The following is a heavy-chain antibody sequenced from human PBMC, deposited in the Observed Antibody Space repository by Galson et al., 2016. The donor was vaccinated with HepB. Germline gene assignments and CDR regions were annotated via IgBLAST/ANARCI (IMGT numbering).Heavy chain of an antibody. V-gene: IGHV4-30-4*01. Sequence: TLSLTCTVSGGSISSGNYYWSWIRQPPGKGLEWIGYIYYSGSTNYNPSLKSRVTISLDTPKNPLSLKLRSVTAPDTAVYYCARDCTSCYDKSLYYYNGIDVWGQGTTVTVSS. CDR1: GGSISSGNYY. CDR2: IYYSGST. D-gene: IGHD2-2*01. CDR3: ARDCTSCYDKSLYYYNGIDV. J-gene: IGHJ6*02.